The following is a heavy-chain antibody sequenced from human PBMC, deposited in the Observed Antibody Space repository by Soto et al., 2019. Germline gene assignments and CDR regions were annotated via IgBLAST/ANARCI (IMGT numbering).Heavy chain of an antibody. V-gene: IGHV4-30-4*01. CDR3: ARSDNYVPFDH. CDR2: IYYGGFT. CDR1: GGSISSGDYY. Sequence: QVQLQESGPGLVKPSQTLSLTCTVSGGSISSGDYYWSWIRQPPGKGLEWIGYIYYGGFTYYNPSLNSRLTMSVDTSKNQLSLKLSSVIAADTAVYYCARSDNYVPFDHWGQGTLVTVSS. J-gene: IGHJ4*02. D-gene: IGHD4-4*01.